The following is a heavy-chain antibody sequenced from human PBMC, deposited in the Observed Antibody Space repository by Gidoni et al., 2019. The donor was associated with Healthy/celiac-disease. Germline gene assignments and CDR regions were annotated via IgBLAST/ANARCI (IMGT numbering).Heavy chain of an antibody. CDR1: GGTFSRYA. J-gene: IGHJ4*02. CDR3: ARDPSPPPADSSGYSWGY. CDR2: ISPIFGTA. Sequence: QVQLVQSGAEVKRPGSSGKVSCKAAGGTFSRYAISWVRQAPGHGLEWMGGISPIFGTAIYAQKFPGRVTLTADESTSTAYMELRSLRSADTAVYYCARDPSPPPADSSGYSWGYWGQGTLVTVSS. D-gene: IGHD3-22*01. V-gene: IGHV1-69*01.